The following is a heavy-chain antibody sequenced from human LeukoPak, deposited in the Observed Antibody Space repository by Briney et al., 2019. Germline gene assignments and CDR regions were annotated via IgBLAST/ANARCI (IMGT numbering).Heavy chain of an antibody. CDR3: ARQWLAYPDAFDI. CDR2: IYYSGST. D-gene: IGHD6-19*01. V-gene: IGHV4-59*08. Sequence: SETLSLTCTVSGGSISSYYWSWIRQPPGKGLEWIGYIYYSGSTNYNPSLKSRVTISVDKSKNQFSLKLSSVTAADTAVYYCARQWLAYPDAFDIWGQGTMVTVSS. CDR1: GGSISSYY. J-gene: IGHJ3*02.